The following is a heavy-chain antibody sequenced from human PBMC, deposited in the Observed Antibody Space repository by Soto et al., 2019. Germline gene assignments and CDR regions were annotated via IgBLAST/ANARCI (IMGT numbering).Heavy chain of an antibody. CDR1: GFTFSSYG. V-gene: IGHV3-33*01. CDR2: IWYDGSNK. D-gene: IGHD6-19*01. J-gene: IGHJ1*01. Sequence: QVQLVESGGGVVQPGRSLRLSCAASGFTFSSYGMHWVRQAPGKGLEWVAVIWYDGSNKYYADSVKGRFTISRDNSKNTLYLQMNSLRAEDTAVYYCARVGDSIAVAGGAEYFQHWGQGTLVTVSS. CDR3: ARVGDSIAVAGGAEYFQH.